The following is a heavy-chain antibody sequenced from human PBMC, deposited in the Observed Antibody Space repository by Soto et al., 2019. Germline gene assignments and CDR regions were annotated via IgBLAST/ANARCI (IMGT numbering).Heavy chain of an antibody. D-gene: IGHD3-22*01. CDR2: ISYDGSNK. CDR1: GFTFSSYA. Sequence: QVQLVESGGGVVQPGRSLRLSCAASGFTFSSYAMHWVRQAPGKGLEWVAVISYDGSNKYYADSVKGRFTISRDNSKNTLYLQMNSLRAEDTAVYYCARDFTMIVVVIPTQYYYGMDVWGQGTTVTVSS. V-gene: IGHV3-30-3*01. J-gene: IGHJ6*02. CDR3: ARDFTMIVVVIPTQYYYGMDV.